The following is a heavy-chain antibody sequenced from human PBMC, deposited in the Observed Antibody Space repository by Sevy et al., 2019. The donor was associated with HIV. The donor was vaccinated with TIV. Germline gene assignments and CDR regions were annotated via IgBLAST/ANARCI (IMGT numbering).Heavy chain of an antibody. D-gene: IGHD6-13*01. CDR3: ARDSRWYVDY. J-gene: IGHJ4*02. Sequence: GGCLRLSCAASGFTFSSYSMNWVRQAPGKGLEWVSSISSSSSYIYYADSVKGRFTISRDNAKNSLYLQMNSLRAEGTAVYYCARDSRWYVDYWGQGTLVTVSS. CDR2: ISSSSSYI. V-gene: IGHV3-21*01. CDR1: GFTFSSYS.